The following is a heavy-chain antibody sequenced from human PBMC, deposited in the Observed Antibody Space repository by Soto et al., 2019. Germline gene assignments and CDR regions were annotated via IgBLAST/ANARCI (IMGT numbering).Heavy chain of an antibody. Sequence: WESLKICCKGSGYSFTNYWIRLVLQMPGKGLEWMGIIYPGDSDTKYSPSFQGQVTMSADKSISTAYLQWSSLKASDTAMYYCARLMGRGDTFDIWGQGTMVTVSS. V-gene: IGHV5-51*01. D-gene: IGHD3-10*01. J-gene: IGHJ3*02. CDR1: GYSFTNYW. CDR2: IYPGDSDT. CDR3: ARLMGRGDTFDI.